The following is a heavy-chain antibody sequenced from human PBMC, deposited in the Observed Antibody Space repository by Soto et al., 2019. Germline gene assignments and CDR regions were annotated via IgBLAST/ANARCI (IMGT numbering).Heavy chain of an antibody. CDR3: AKGGRQWLVTSDFNY. CDR2: VSHDGRNT. CDR1: GSTSRADA. Sequence: GGSLRLSCEASGSTSRADAMHWVRQAPGNGLEWVAVVSHDGRNTHYADSVKGRITISRDSSKNTVSLEMTSLRAEDTAVYYCAKGGRQWLVTSDFNYWGQGALVTVSS. D-gene: IGHD6-19*01. V-gene: IGHV3-30*18. J-gene: IGHJ4*02.